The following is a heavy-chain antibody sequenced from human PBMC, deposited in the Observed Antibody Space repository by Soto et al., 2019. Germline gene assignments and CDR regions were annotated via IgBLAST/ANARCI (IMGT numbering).Heavy chain of an antibody. J-gene: IGHJ5*02. D-gene: IGHD5-18*01. CDR3: ARIYSYGYWFDP. Sequence: PSETLSLTCTVSGGSISSGGYYWSWIRQHPGKGLEWIGYIYYSGSTYYNPSLKSRVTISVDTSKNQFSLKLSSVTAADTAVYFCARIYSYGYWFDPWGQGTLVPVSS. V-gene: IGHV4-31*03. CDR1: GGSISSGGYY. CDR2: IYYSGST.